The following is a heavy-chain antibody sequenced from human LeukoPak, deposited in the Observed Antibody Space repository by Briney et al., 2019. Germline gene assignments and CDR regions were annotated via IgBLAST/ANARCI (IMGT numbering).Heavy chain of an antibody. CDR1: GYTFTGYY. CDR2: INPNSGNT. D-gene: IGHD2-2*02. V-gene: IGHV1-8*03. Sequence: ASVKVSCKASGYTFTGYYMHWVRQAPGQGLEWMGWINPNSGNTGYAQKFQGRVTITRNTSISTAYMELSSLRSEDTAVYYCARYCSSTSCYRDYWGQGTLVTVSS. J-gene: IGHJ4*02. CDR3: ARYCSSTSCYRDY.